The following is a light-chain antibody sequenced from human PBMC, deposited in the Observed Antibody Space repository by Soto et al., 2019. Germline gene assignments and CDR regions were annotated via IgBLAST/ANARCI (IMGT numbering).Light chain of an antibody. V-gene: IGKV1-5*01. CDR1: QSVRSW. CDR2: DAS. J-gene: IGKJ5*01. CDR3: QQLHSYPFT. Sequence: DIQMTQSPSTLSASVGDRVTITCRASQSVRSWLAWYQQKPGKAPKLLIYDASSLESGVPSRFSGSGSGTDFTLTINSLQPEDFATYYCQQLHSYPFTFGQGTRLEIK.